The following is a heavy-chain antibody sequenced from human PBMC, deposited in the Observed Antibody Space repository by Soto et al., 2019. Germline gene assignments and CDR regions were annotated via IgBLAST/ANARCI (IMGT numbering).Heavy chain of an antibody. J-gene: IGHJ6*03. V-gene: IGHV1-69*04. Sequence: ASVKVSCKASGGTFSSYTISWVRQAPGQGLEWMGRIIPILGIANYAQKFQGRVTITADKSTSTAYMELSSLRSEDTAVYYCARDEGSLGSPPSEYYYYYYMDVWGKGTTVTVSS. D-gene: IGHD2-15*01. CDR3: ARDEGSLGSPPSEYYYYYYMDV. CDR1: GGTFSSYT. CDR2: IIPILGIA.